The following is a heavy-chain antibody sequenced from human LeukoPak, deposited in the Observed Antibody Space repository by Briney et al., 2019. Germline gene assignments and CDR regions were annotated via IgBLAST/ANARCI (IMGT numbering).Heavy chain of an antibody. Sequence: GASVKVSCKASGGTFSSYAISWVRQAPGQGLEWMGGIIPIFGTANYAQKFQGRVTITADESTSTAYMELSSLRSEDTAVYYCARVREVGAIRGAFDIWGQGTMVTVSS. J-gene: IGHJ3*02. CDR1: GGTFSSYA. D-gene: IGHD1-26*01. CDR2: IIPIFGTA. CDR3: ARVREVGAIRGAFDI. V-gene: IGHV1-69*01.